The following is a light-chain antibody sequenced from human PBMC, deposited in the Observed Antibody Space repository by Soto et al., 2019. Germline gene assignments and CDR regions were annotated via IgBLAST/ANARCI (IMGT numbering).Light chain of an antibody. CDR2: RNN. J-gene: IGLJ2*01. Sequence: QSVLTQPPSASGTPGQTVTISCSGSSSNIGSAYIYWYQHLPGTAPKLLIYRNNQRPSGVPDRFSASKSGTSASLAISGLRSEDVADYYCAAWDDSLVVFGGGTKVTVL. CDR1: SSNIGSAY. CDR3: AAWDDSLVV. V-gene: IGLV1-47*01.